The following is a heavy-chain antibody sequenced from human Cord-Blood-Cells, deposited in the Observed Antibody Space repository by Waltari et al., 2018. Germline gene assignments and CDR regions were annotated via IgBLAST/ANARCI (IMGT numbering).Heavy chain of an antibody. CDR3: ARDGTYADFDY. V-gene: IGHV3-30-3*01. D-gene: IGHD1-26*01. CDR2: ISYDGSNK. Sequence: QVQLVESGGGVVQPGRSLSLSCAASGFTFRSYAMHWVRQAPGKGLEWVAVISYDGSNKYYADSVKGRFTISRDNSKNTLYLQMNSLRAEDTAVYYCARDGTYADFDYWGQGTLVTVSS. J-gene: IGHJ4*02. CDR1: GFTFRSYA.